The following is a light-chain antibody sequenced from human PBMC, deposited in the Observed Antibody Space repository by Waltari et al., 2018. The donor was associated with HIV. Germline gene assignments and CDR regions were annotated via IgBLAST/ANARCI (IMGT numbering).Light chain of an antibody. CDR3: SSYAGSNNWV. Sequence: QSALTQPPSASGSPGQSFTISCTGTSSDDGGCKYVSGSQQHPGKAPKGVISEASKRPSGVPYRFSGSKSGNTASLTVSGLQAEDEADYYCSSYAGSNNWVFGGGTKLTVL. CDR1: SSDDGGCKY. V-gene: IGLV2-8*01. CDR2: EAS. J-gene: IGLJ3*02.